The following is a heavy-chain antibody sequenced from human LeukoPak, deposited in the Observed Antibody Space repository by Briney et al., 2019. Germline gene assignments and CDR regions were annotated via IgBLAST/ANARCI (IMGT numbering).Heavy chain of an antibody. J-gene: IGHJ3*02. Sequence: GGSLRLSCAASGFTVSSNYMSWVRQAPGKGLEWVSVIYSGGSTYYADSVKGRFTISRDNSKNTLYLQMNSLRAEDTAVYYCARGIAVAHDVFDIWGQGTMVTVSS. CDR3: ARGIAVAHDVFDI. CDR2: IYSGGST. V-gene: IGHV3-53*01. D-gene: IGHD6-19*01. CDR1: GFTVSSNY.